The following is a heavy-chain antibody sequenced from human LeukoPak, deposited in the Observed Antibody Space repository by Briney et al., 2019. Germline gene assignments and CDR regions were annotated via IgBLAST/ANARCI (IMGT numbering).Heavy chain of an antibody. CDR3: ARRALRGGYDYGMDV. Sequence: GESLKISCKGSGYSFTSYWISWVRQMPGKGLEWMGRIDPSDSYTNYSPSLQGHVTISADKSISTAYLQWSSLKASDTAMYYCARRALRGGYDYGMDVWGKGTTVTVSS. J-gene: IGHJ6*04. V-gene: IGHV5-10-1*01. CDR1: GYSFTSYW. CDR2: IDPSDSYT. D-gene: IGHD2-15*01.